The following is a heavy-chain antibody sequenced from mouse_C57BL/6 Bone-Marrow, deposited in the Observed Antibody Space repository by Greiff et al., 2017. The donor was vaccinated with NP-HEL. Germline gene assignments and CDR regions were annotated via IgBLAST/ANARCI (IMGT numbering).Heavy chain of an antibody. CDR1: GYTFTSYG. CDR3: ARRTTVVPNYFDY. Sequence: VQLKESGAELARPGASVKLSCKASGYTFTSYGISWVKQRTGQGLEWIGEIYPRSGNTYYNEKFKGKATLTADKSSSTAYMELRSLTSEDSAVYFCARRTTVVPNYFDYWGQGTTLTVSS. D-gene: IGHD1-1*01. J-gene: IGHJ2*01. V-gene: IGHV1-81*01. CDR2: IYPRSGNT.